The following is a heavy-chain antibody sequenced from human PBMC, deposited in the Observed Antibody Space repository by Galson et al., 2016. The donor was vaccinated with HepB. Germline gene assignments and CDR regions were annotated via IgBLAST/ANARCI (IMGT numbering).Heavy chain of an antibody. Sequence: ETLSLTCTVSGGSISSSGFYWGWIRQPPGKGLEWIASIYYSGSTYYNPSLKSRVTISVDTSKNQFSLKLDSVTAADTAVYYCARRSITTMHVWGQGTTVTVSS. D-gene: IGHD3-22*01. V-gene: IGHV4-39*01. CDR3: ARRSITTMHV. CDR1: GGSISSSGFY. J-gene: IGHJ6*02. CDR2: IYYSGST.